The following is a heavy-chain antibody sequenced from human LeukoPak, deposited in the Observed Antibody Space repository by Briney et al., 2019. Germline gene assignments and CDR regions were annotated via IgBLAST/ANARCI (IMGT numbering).Heavy chain of an antibody. D-gene: IGHD5-24*01. Sequence: SETLSLTCTVSGGSISSYYWSWIRQPPGKGLEWIGYIYYSGSTNYNPSLKSRVTISVDTSKNQFSLKLSSVTAVDTAVYYCARSRDGYNLAPFEPWGQGTLVTVSS. J-gene: IGHJ5*02. CDR3: ARSRDGYNLAPFEP. CDR2: IYYSGST. CDR1: GGSISSYY. V-gene: IGHV4-59*01.